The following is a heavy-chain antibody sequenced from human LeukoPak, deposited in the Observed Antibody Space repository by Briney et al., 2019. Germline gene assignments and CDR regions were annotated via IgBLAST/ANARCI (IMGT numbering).Heavy chain of an antibody. D-gene: IGHD2-2*01. Sequence: GSLRLSCAASGFTFSSYAMSWVRQPPGKGLEWIGSIYYSGSTYYNPSLKSRVTISVDTSKNQFSLKLSSVTAADMAVYYCARQGCSSTSCYSDYWGQGTLVTVS. CDR2: IYYSGST. CDR3: ARQGCSSTSCYSDY. J-gene: IGHJ4*02. V-gene: IGHV4-39*01. CDR1: GFTFSSYA.